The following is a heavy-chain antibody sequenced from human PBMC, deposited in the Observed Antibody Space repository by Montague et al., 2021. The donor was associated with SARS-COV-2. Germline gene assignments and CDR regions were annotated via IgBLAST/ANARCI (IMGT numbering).Heavy chain of an antibody. CDR3: TTSTAGYSGYDFLAWRYGMDV. V-gene: IGHV3-15*01. D-gene: IGHD5-12*01. CDR2: IKSKTDGGTT. Sequence: SLRLSCAASGFTFDNAWMSWVRQAPGKGLEWVGRIKSKTDGGTTDYAAPVKGRFTISRADSKITLYLQMNSLKTEDTAVYYCTTSTAGYSGYDFLAWRYGMDVWGQGTTVTVSS. CDR1: GFTFDNAW. J-gene: IGHJ6*01.